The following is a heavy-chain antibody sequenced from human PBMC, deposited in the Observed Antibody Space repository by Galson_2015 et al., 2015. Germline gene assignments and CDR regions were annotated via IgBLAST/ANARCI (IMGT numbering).Heavy chain of an antibody. V-gene: IGHV1-46*01. D-gene: IGHD2-21*02. CDR2: INPSGGST. J-gene: IGHJ4*02. Sequence: INPSGGSTSYAQKFQGRVTMTRDTSTSTVYMELSSLRSEDTAVYYCARAEFVTYFDYWGQGTLVTVSS. CDR3: ARAEFVTYFDY.